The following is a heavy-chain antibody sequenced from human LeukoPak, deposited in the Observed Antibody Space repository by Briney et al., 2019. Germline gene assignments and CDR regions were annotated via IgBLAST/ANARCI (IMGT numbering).Heavy chain of an antibody. CDR1: GGTFSSYA. V-gene: IGHV1-69*05. Sequence: SSVKVSCKASGGTFSSYAISWVRQAPGQGLEWMGGIIPIFGTANYAQKFQGRVTITTDESTSTAYMELSSLRSEDTAVYYCASRTIYGGNGGPFDYWGQGTLVTVSS. D-gene: IGHD4/OR15-4a*01. J-gene: IGHJ4*02. CDR3: ASRTIYGGNGGPFDY. CDR2: IIPIFGTA.